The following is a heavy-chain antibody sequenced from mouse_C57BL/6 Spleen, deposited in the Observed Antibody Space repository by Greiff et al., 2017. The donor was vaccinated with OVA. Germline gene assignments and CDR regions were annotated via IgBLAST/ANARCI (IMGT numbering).Heavy chain of an antibody. V-gene: IGHV1-82*01. CDR3: ALTAFAY. J-gene: IGHJ3*01. Sequence: QVQLKESGPELVKPGASVKISCKASGYAFSSSWMNWVKQRPGKGLEWIGRIYPGDGDTNYNGKFKGKATLTADKSSSTAYMQLSSLTSEDSAVYFCALTAFAYWGQGTLVTVSA. CDR1: GYAFSSSW. D-gene: IGHD4-1*01. CDR2: IYPGDGDT.